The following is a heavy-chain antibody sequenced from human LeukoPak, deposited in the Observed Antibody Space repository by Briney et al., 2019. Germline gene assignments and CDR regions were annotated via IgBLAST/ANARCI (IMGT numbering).Heavy chain of an antibody. D-gene: IGHD3-22*01. Sequence: GGSLRLSCEASAFTSSTYWMTWVRQAPGKGLEWVANINQDGSEKYYVDSVKGRFTISRDNAKNSLYLQMYSLRAEDTAMYYCARGRYYYDSSGYHAFDIWGQGTMVTVSS. CDR2: INQDGSEK. V-gene: IGHV3-7*04. CDR3: ARGRYYYDSSGYHAFDI. CDR1: AFTSSTYW. J-gene: IGHJ3*02.